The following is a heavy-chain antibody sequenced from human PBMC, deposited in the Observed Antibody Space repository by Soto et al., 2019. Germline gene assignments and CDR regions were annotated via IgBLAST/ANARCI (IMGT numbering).Heavy chain of an antibody. CDR1: GGTFSSYA. Sequence: SVKVSCKASGGTFSSYAISWVRQAPGQGLEWMGGIIPIFGTANYAQKFQGRVTITADESTSTAYMELSSLRSEDTAVYCCARFVEGYFQHWGQGTLVTVSS. CDR2: IIPIFGTA. CDR3: ARFVEGYFQH. J-gene: IGHJ1*01. V-gene: IGHV1-69*13. D-gene: IGHD3-10*01.